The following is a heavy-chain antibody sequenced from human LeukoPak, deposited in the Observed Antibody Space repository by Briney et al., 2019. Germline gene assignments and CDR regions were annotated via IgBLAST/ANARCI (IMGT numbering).Heavy chain of an antibody. CDR1: GFTFSSYA. V-gene: IGHV3-23*01. CDR2: ISGSGGST. CDR3: ARGVGYSYGHYYYYGMDV. J-gene: IGHJ6*02. D-gene: IGHD5-18*01. Sequence: LGGSLRLSCAASGFTFSSYAMSWVRQAPGKGLERVSAISGSGGSTYYADSVKGRFTISRDNSKNTLYLQMNSLRAEDTAVYYCARGVGYSYGHYYYYGMDVWGQGTTVTVSS.